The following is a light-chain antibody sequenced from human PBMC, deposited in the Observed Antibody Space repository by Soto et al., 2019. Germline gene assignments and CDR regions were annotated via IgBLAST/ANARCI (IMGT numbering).Light chain of an antibody. V-gene: IGLV2-14*01. CDR2: QVT. Sequence: QSVLTQPASVSGSPGQSITISCTGTSSDIGGYYYVPWYQHHPGKAPKLMIYQVTNRPSGVSHRFSGSKSGNTASLTISGLQAEDEADYYCTSYSSSSTFYVFGPGTKVTVL. CDR3: TSYSSSSTFYV. J-gene: IGLJ1*01. CDR1: SSDIGGYYY.